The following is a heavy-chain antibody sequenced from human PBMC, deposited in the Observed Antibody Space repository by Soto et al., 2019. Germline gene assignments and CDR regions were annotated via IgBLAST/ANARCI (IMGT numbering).Heavy chain of an antibody. CDR3: EKETTVAGTSFDY. CDR1: GFTFDAYA. CDR2: ISWNSGSI. J-gene: IGHJ4*02. V-gene: IGHV3-9*01. D-gene: IGHD6-19*01. Sequence: EVQLVESGGGLVQPGRSLRLSCAASGFTFDAYAMHWVRQALGLCLEWVSGISWNSGSIGYADSVKGRLTSSRDNAQNALYLQMNSLRSEDTALYYCEKETTVAGTSFDYWGQATLVTVSS.